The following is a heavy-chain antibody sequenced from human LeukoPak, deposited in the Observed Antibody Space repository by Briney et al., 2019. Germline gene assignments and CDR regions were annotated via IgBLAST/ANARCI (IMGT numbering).Heavy chain of an antibody. CDR2: IRYDGSDK. CDR1: GFTFSTYG. J-gene: IGHJ3*02. V-gene: IGHV3-30*02. Sequence: GGSLRLSCAASGFTFSTYGMHWVRQAPGKGLEWLAFIRYDGSDKKYAASVKGRFTISRDNSKNSLYLQMNSLRPDDTAMYYCTKFGATHFFDIWGQGTMVTVSS. D-gene: IGHD3-10*01. CDR3: TKFGATHFFDI.